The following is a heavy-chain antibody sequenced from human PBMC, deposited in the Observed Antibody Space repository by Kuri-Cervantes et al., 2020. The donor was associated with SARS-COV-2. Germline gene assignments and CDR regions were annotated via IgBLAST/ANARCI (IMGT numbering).Heavy chain of an antibody. D-gene: IGHD2-21*01. CDR3: ARDRVGVHDC. V-gene: IGHV3-11*06. Sequence: GESLKISCVASGFSFSDYYMSWIRQAPGKGLEWVSYISGSGGYTNYADSVKGRFTISRDNSRNTLYLQMNSLRTEDTAIYYCARDRVGVHDCWGQGTLVTVSS. J-gene: IGHJ4*02. CDR2: ISGSGGYT. CDR1: GFSFSDYY.